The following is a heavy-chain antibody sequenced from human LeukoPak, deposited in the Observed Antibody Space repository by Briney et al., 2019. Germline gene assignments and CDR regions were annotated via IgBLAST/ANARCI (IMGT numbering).Heavy chain of an antibody. D-gene: IGHD5-18*01. Sequence: GGSLRLSCAASGFTFDDYGMSWVRQAPGKGLEWVSGINWNGGSTGYADSVKGRFTISRDNAKNTLYLQMNSLRAEDTAVYYCAKDPGYSYGTSFDYWGQGTLVTVSS. CDR1: GFTFDDYG. J-gene: IGHJ4*02. CDR3: AKDPGYSYGTSFDY. CDR2: INWNGGST. V-gene: IGHV3-20*04.